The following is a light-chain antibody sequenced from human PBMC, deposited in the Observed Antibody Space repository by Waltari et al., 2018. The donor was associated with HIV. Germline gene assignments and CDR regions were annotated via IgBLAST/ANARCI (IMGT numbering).Light chain of an antibody. J-gene: IGLJ2*01. CDR2: DVN. Sequence: QSALTQPASVSGSPGQSITISCIGTSSDIGPYNYVSWYQQQSGQAPKLLIFDVNSRPSGVPDRFSGSKSGSAASLTISGLQPEDEADYFCSSYTSRTTLIFGGGTTVTV. CDR3: SSYTSRTTLI. V-gene: IGLV2-14*03. CDR1: SSDIGPYNY.